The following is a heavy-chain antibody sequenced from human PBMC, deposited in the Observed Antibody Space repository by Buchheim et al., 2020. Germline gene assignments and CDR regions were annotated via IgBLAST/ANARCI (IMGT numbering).Heavy chain of an antibody. CDR3: ARRYYYDSSGYYDGPFDY. Sequence: QVQLVQSGAEVKKPGSSVKVSCKASGGTFSSYTISWVRQAPGQGLEWMGRIIPILGIANYAQKFQGRVTITADNSTSTAYMELSSLRSEDTAVYYCARRYYYDSSGYYDGPFDYWGQGTL. D-gene: IGHD3-22*01. J-gene: IGHJ4*02. V-gene: IGHV1-69*02. CDR2: IIPILGIA. CDR1: GGTFSSYT.